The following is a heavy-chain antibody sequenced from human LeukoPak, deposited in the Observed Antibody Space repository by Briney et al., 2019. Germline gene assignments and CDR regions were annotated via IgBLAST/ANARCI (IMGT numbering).Heavy chain of an antibody. D-gene: IGHD6-19*01. Sequence: PSETLSLTCTVSGGSIRSYYWSWIRQPPGKGLEWIGYVYYSGSTNYNPSLGSRVTISVDTSKNQFSLKLSSVTAADTAVYYCAREYSSGWSGTGYWGQGTLVTVSS. CDR2: VYYSGST. CDR3: AREYSSGWSGTGY. J-gene: IGHJ4*02. CDR1: GGSIRSYY. V-gene: IGHV4-59*01.